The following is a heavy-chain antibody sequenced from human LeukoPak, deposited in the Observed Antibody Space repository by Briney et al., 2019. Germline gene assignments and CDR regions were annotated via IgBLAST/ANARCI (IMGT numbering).Heavy chain of an antibody. J-gene: IGHJ4*02. CDR1: GGSISSYY. Sequence: PSETLSLTCTVSGGSISSYYWSWSRQPAGRGLEWIGRIYTSGSTNYNPSLKSRVTMSVDTSKNQFSLKLSSVTAADTAVYYCARSSGYSYGYYLDYWGQGTLVTVSS. D-gene: IGHD5-18*01. CDR3: ARSSGYSYGYYLDY. CDR2: IYTSGST. V-gene: IGHV4-4*07.